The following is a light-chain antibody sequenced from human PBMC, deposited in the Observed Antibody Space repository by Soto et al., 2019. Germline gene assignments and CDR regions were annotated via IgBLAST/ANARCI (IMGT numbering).Light chain of an antibody. V-gene: IGLV2-14*03. CDR3: CSLTTSHTYV. CDR2: HVT. J-gene: IGLJ1*01. Sequence: QSALTQPASVSGSPGQSITISCTGTRSDVGHYDYVSWYQQHPGKAPKLMIYHVTYRPSWVSNRYSGSKSGNYDSLTIAVLQADDEADYYCCSLTTSHTYVFGSGTKVTVL. CDR1: RSDVGHYDY.